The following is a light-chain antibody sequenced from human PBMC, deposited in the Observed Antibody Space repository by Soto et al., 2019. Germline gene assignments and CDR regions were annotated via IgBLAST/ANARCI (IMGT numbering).Light chain of an antibody. CDR1: SSDVGGYNY. CDR2: EVS. Sequence: QLVPTQPASVSGSPGQSITISCTGTSSDVGGYNYVSWYQQHPGKAPKLMIYEVSNRPSGVSNRFSGSKSGNTASLTISGLQAEDEADYYCSSYTSSSTRVFGGGTKVTVL. CDR3: SSYTSSSTRV. J-gene: IGLJ3*02. V-gene: IGLV2-14*01.